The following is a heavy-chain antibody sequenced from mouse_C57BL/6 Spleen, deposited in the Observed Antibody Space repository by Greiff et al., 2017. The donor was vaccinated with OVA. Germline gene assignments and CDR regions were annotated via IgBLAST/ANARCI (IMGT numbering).Heavy chain of an antibody. CDR3: ARYGGSPYWYFDV. D-gene: IGHD1-1*01. CDR1: GFTFTDYY. V-gene: IGHV7-3*01. J-gene: IGHJ1*03. CDR2: IRNKANGYTT. Sequence: EVKLVESGGGLVQPGGSLSLSCAASGFTFTDYYMSWVRQPPGKALEWLGFIRNKANGYTTEYSASVKGRFTISRDNSQSILYLQMNALRAEDSATYCCARYGGSPYWYFDVWGTGTTVTVSS.